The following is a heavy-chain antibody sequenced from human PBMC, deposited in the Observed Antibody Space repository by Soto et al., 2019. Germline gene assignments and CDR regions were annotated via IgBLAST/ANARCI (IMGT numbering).Heavy chain of an antibody. D-gene: IGHD6-13*01. J-gene: IGHJ4*02. CDR3: VRDTMRASAAASLDY. CDR2: ISVSGNII. CDR1: GFTFSTYE. V-gene: IGHV3-48*03. Sequence: PGGSLRLSCRASGFTFSTYEFNWVRQAPGRGLEWISYISVSGNIIKYADPVKGRFTISRDNAENSLHLHMSSLRVDDTAVYFCVRDTMRASAAASLDYWGQGTQVTVS.